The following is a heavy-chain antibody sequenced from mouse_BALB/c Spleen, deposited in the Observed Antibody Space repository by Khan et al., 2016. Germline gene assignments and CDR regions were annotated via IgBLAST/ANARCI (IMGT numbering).Heavy chain of an antibody. CDR1: GYTFTSYW. J-gene: IGHJ3*01. D-gene: IGHD2-10*01. CDR2: INPSTGYT. Sequence: VQLQESGAELAKPGASVKMSCKASGYTFTSYWMHWVKQRPGQGLEWIGYINPSTGYTEYNQKFKDKATLTADKSSSTAYMQRSSLTSEDAADYYCATYYGNYAWFAYWGQGTLVTVSA. CDR3: ATYYGNYAWFAY. V-gene: IGHV1-7*01.